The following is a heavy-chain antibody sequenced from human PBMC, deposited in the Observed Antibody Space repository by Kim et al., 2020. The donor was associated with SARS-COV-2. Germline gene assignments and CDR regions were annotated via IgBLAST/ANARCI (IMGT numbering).Heavy chain of an antibody. CDR3: ARDRSNWNYVFDY. CDR2: ISYDGSNK. D-gene: IGHD1-7*01. V-gene: IGHV3-30*04. J-gene: IGHJ4*02. Sequence: GGSLRLSCAASGFTFSSYAMHWVRQAPGKGLEWVAVISYDGSNKYYADSVKGRFTISRDNSKNTLYLQMNSLRAEDTAVYYCARDRSNWNYVFDYWGQGTLVTVSS. CDR1: GFTFSSYA.